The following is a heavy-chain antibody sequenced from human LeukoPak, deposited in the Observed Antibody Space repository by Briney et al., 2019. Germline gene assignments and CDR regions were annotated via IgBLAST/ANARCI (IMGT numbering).Heavy chain of an antibody. CDR1: GYTFTGYY. CDR2: ISAYNGNT. CDR3: ARDFNGYCSASRCYSAPAFDI. V-gene: IGHV1-18*04. D-gene: IGHD2-15*01. Sequence: ASVKVSCKSSGYTFTGYYMHWVRQAPGQGLEWMGWISAYNGNTNYAQKLQGRVTMTTDTSTSTAYMETSSMRSADTPVYYCARDFNGYCSASRCYSAPAFDIWGQGTMVTVSS. J-gene: IGHJ3*02.